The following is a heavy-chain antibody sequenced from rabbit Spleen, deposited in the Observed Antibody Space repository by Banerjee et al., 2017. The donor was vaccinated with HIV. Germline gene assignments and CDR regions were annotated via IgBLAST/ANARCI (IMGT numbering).Heavy chain of an antibody. J-gene: IGHJ4*01. CDR3: VRDAGATLYGYIDLNF. V-gene: IGHV1S47*01. D-gene: IGHD6-1*01. Sequence: QAQLVESGGGLVQPGGSLKLSCKASGFDFSAYGLSWVRQTPGKGLEWVGYVDPLFGSTYYASWVNGRFSISRENTQNTVDLKMTSLTAADTATYFCVRDAGATLYGYIDLNFWGQGTLSPS. CDR1: GFDFSAYG. CDR2: VDPLFGST.